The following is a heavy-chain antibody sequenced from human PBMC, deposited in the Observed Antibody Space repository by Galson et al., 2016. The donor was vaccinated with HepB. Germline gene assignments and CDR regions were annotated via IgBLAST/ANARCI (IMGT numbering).Heavy chain of an antibody. CDR1: GYSISSGYY. CDR3: ARDLLGVVISYFDY. V-gene: IGHV4-38-2*02. D-gene: IGHD3-3*01. J-gene: IGHJ4*02. CDR2: ISHSGST. Sequence: SETLSLTCTVSGYSISSGYYWGWIRQPPGKGLEWIGSISHSGSTYYNPSLKSRVTISLDTSKNQFSLKVSSVTAADTAIYYCARDLLGVVISYFDYWGQGTLVTVSS.